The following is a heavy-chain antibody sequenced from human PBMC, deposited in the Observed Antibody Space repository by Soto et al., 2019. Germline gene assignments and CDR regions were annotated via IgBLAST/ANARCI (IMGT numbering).Heavy chain of an antibody. CDR3: VKDPGPGSTTFTLDF. CDR1: GFIFSNYA. Sequence: GGSLRLSCAASGFIFSNYAMTWVRQAPGKGLQWVSSISGSGYSRYYADSLKGQFTISRDNSKNTLFLQMSSLSAEDTAVYYCVKDPGPGSTTFTLDFWGQGTVVTVSS. CDR2: ISGSGYSR. V-gene: IGHV3-23*01. D-gene: IGHD1-1*01. J-gene: IGHJ4*02.